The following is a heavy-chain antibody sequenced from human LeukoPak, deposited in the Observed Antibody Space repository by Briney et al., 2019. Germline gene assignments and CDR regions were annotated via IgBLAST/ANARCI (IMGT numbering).Heavy chain of an antibody. J-gene: IGHJ4*02. CDR2: IYSTGIT. Sequence: PSETLSLTCTVSGDSLTSSTYYSAWIRQPPGKGLEWIGSIYSTGITYYSPSLNSRVTVSVDTSKNQFSLKLRSVTAPDTAVYYCARRGYGSGGFDYWGQGTLVTVSS. CDR1: GDSLTSSTYY. CDR3: ARRGYGSGGFDY. D-gene: IGHD3-10*01. V-gene: IGHV4-39*01.